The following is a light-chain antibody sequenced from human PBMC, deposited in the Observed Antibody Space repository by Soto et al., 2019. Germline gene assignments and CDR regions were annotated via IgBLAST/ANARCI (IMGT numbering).Light chain of an antibody. J-gene: IGLJ2*01. CDR1: SSDVGSYNL. CDR3: CSYAGSSIFVV. V-gene: IGLV2-23*02. CDR2: EVS. Sequence: SALTQPASVSGSPGQSITISCTGTSSDVGSYNLVSWYQQHPGKAPELMIYEVSKRPSGVSNRFSGSKSGNTASLTISGLQAEDEADYYCCSYAGSSIFVVFGGGTKLTVL.